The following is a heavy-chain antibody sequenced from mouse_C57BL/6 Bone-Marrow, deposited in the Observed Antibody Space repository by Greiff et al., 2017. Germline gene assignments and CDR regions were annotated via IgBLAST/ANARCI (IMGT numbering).Heavy chain of an antibody. CDR2: IYPGNSDT. CDR1: GYTFTSYW. CDR3: TSFKFAVTTVVAKWFDY. V-gene: IGHV1-5*01. D-gene: IGHD1-1*01. J-gene: IGHJ2*01. Sequence: EVKVVESGTVLARPGASVKMSCKTSGYTFTSYWMHWVKQRPGQGLEWIGAIYPGNSDTSYNQKFKGKAKLTAVTSACTAYIALICLTNEDSAVYYCTSFKFAVTTVVAKWFDYWGQGTTLTVSS.